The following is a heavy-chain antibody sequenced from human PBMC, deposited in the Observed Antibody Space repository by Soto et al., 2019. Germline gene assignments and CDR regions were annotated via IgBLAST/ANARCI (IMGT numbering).Heavy chain of an antibody. CDR3: ARATTSVATLGSGMDV. D-gene: IGHD5-12*01. Sequence: QVQLQESGPGLVKPSQTLSLTCTVSGCSINSGGYYWNWIRQHPGRGLEWMGYIYYTGSTNYNPSLKSGIPFSIDTSGNQFSLKVNSVTAADTAVYYCARATTSVATLGSGMDVWGQGTTVVVSS. CDR1: GCSINSGGYY. J-gene: IGHJ6*02. CDR2: IYYTGST. V-gene: IGHV4-31*03.